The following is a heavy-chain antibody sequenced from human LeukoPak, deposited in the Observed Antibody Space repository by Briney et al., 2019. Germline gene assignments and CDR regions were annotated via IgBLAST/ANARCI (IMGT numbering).Heavy chain of an antibody. J-gene: IGHJ5*02. V-gene: IGHV3-30*04. CDR3: ARDAWFDP. CDR1: GFTFNSFS. Sequence: GGSLRLSCAASGFTFNSFSMHWVRQAPGKGLGSLAVISHDGTKKYYADSVKGRFTISRDNAKNSLYLQMNSLRDEDTAVYYCARDAWFDPWGQGTLVTVSS. CDR2: ISHDGTKK.